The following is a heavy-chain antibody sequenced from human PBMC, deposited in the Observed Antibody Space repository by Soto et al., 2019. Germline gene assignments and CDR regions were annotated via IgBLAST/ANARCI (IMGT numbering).Heavy chain of an antibody. CDR2: ISWNSGSI. CDR1: GFTFDDYA. Sequence: GGSLRLSCATSGFTFDDYAMHWVRQAPGKGLEWVSGISWNSGSIGYVDSVKGRFTISRDNAKNSLYLQMNSLRAEDTALYYCAKDMKPVYYYYMDVWGKGTTVTVSS. V-gene: IGHV3-9*01. J-gene: IGHJ6*03. CDR3: AKDMKPVYYYYMDV.